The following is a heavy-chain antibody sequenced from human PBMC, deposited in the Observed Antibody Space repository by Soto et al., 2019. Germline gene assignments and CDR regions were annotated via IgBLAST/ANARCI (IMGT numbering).Heavy chain of an antibody. CDR1: GDSITSVKW. Sequence: SETLSLTCAVSGDSITSVKWWSWIRQPPGKGLQWIGEIYHSGSTKYNPSLKSRVIISVDKSKNQFSLKLSSVTAADTAVYYCARGETQQQRDYWGQGTLVTVSS. D-gene: IGHD6-13*01. V-gene: IGHV4-4*02. CDR3: ARGETQQQRDY. J-gene: IGHJ4*02. CDR2: IYHSGST.